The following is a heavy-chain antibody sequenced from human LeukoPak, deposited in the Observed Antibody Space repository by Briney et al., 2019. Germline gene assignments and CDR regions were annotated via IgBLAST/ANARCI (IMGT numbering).Heavy chain of an antibody. CDR2: IRTSSSLI. CDR3: AREGSLG. J-gene: IGHJ3*01. CDR1: GFTFSSYS. D-gene: IGHD3-10*01. Sequence: GGSLRLSCAASGFTFSSYSMNWVRQAPGKGLEWVSYIRTSSSLISYADSVRGRFTISRDDAKKSVYLQMHSLRADDTAVYYCAREGSLGWGQGTMVTVSS. V-gene: IGHV3-48*04.